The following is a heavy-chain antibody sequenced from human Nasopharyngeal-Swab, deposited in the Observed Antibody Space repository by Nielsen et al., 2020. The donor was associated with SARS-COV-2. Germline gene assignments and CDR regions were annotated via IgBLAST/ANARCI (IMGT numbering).Heavy chain of an antibody. CDR1: GFTFSSYS. Sequence: GESLKISCAASGFTFSSYSMNWVRQAPGKGLEWVSYISSSSSNKYYADSVKGRFTISRDNAKNSLYLQMNSLRAEDTAVYYCARGSGITIFGVVHQNYYGMDVWGQGTTVTVSS. CDR2: ISSSSSNK. CDR3: ARGSGITIFGVVHQNYYGMDV. D-gene: IGHD3-3*01. V-gene: IGHV3-48*01. J-gene: IGHJ6*02.